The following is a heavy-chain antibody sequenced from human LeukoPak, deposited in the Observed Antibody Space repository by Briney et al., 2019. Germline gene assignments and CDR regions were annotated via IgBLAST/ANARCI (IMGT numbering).Heavy chain of an antibody. CDR3: ARAGYSSSRSYFDY. CDR2: IIPILGIA. Sequence: ASVKVSCKATGYIFSNYGISWVRQAPGQGLEWMGRIIPILGIANYAQKFQGRVTITADKSTSTAYMELSSLRSEDTAVYYCARAGYSSSRSYFDYWGQGTLVTVSS. CDR1: GYIFSNYG. D-gene: IGHD6-13*01. V-gene: IGHV1-69*04. J-gene: IGHJ4*02.